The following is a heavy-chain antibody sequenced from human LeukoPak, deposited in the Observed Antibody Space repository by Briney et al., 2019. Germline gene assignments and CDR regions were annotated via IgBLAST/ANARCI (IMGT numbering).Heavy chain of an antibody. D-gene: IGHD3-9*01. CDR1: GFTFNTYA. CDR3: ARGGRYFDTRFDY. V-gene: IGHV3-48*04. Sequence: GGSLRLSCAASGFTFNTYAMTWVRQAPGKGLEWVSYISSSGSTIYYADSVKGRFTISRDNAKNTLYLQMNSLRAEDTAVYYCARGGRYFDTRFDYWGQGTLVTVSS. J-gene: IGHJ4*02. CDR2: ISSSGSTI.